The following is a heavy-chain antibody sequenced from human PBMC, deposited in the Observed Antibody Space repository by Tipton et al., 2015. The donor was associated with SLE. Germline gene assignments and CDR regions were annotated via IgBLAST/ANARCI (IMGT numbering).Heavy chain of an antibody. CDR2: INSDGSSS. J-gene: IGHJ6*02. V-gene: IGHV3-74*01. CDR3: VKDIEPGGADV. D-gene: IGHD3-16*02. Sequence: SLRLSCAASGLAFSNYWMHWVRQVPGKGLVWISRINSDGSSSRYADSVKGRFTISRDNAKSTLYLQMNSLRAEDTALYYCVKDIEPGGADVWGQGTTVTVSS. CDR1: GLAFSNYW.